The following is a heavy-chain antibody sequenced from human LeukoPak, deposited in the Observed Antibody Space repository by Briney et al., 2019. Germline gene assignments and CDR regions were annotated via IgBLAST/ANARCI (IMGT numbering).Heavy chain of an antibody. CDR3: ARGGFCSSTTCYKAIWFDP. Sequence: SETLSLTCTVSGGSISSYYWSWIRQPPGKGLEGIGHIYYSGSTIYNPSLKSRVTISVDMPKNQFSLKLSSVTAADTAVYYCARGGFCSSTTCYKAIWFDPWGQGALVTVSS. J-gene: IGHJ5*02. CDR1: GGSISSYY. V-gene: IGHV4-59*01. D-gene: IGHD2-2*02. CDR2: IYYSGST.